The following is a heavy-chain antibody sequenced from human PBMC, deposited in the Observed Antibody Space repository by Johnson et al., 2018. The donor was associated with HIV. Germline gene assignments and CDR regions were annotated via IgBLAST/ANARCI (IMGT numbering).Heavy chain of an antibody. V-gene: IGHV3-30-3*01. Sequence: QVQLVESGGGVVQPGRSLRLSCAASGFIFSNYAMHWVRQAPGKGLEWVAIISYDGSNDYYAHSVKGRFTISRDNSKITLYLQMNSLRLEDTAIYYCARQKARGSVDYTDAFDLWGQGTIVTVSS. CDR2: ISYDGSND. CDR3: ARQKARGSVDYTDAFDL. D-gene: IGHD4-11*01. J-gene: IGHJ3*01. CDR1: GFIFSNYA.